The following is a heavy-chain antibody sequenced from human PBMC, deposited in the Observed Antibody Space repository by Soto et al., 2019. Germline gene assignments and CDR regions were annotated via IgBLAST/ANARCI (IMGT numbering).Heavy chain of an antibody. J-gene: IGHJ5*02. CDR2: ISSSSSTI. D-gene: IGHD3-10*01. V-gene: IGHV3-48*01. CDR1: GFTFSSYS. CDR3: ARGSRAGGSGIGKYNWFDP. Sequence: GGSLRLSCAASGFTFSSYSMNWVRQAPGKGLEWVSYISSSSSTIYYADSVKGRFTISRDNAKNSLYLQMNSLRVEDTAVYYCARGSRAGGSGIGKYNWFDPWGQGTLVTVSS.